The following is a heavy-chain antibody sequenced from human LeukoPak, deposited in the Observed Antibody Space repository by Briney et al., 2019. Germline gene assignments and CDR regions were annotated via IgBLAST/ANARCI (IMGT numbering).Heavy chain of an antibody. V-gene: IGHV3-74*01. J-gene: IGHJ3*02. D-gene: IGHD3-10*01. CDR2: ISSDGSNT. CDR3: ARDLKVRGVTNVFDM. Sequence: AGGSLRLSCAASGFSFSTYWMHWVRQDPGKGLVWVSRISSDGSNTIYADSVKGRFTISRDNTKNTLYLQMSSLRAEDTAAYYCARDLKVRGVTNVFDMWGQGTMVTVSS. CDR1: GFSFSTYW.